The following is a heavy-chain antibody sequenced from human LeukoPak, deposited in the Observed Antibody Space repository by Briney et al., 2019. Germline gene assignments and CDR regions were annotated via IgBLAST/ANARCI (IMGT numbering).Heavy chain of an antibody. CDR3: ARRKDTATDD. CDR2: IYYSGTT. Sequence: SGTLSLTCTVSGGSISSSSYYWGWTRQPPGKGLEWIGSIYYSGTTYYNPSLRSRVTISVDTSKQQFSLMLGSVTAADTAVYYCARRKDTATDDWGQGAPVSASS. V-gene: IGHV4-39*01. J-gene: IGHJ4*02. D-gene: IGHD5-18*01. CDR1: GGSISSSSYY.